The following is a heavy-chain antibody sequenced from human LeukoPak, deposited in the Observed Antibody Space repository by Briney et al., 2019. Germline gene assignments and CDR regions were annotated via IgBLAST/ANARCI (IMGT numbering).Heavy chain of an antibody. CDR2: IIPILGIA. CDR1: GGTFSSYA. CDR3: ASLTGTNWFDH. Sequence: SVKVSCKASGGTFSSYAISWVRQAPGQGLEWMGRIIPILGIANYAQKFQGRVTITADKSTSTAYVELSSLRSEDTAVYYCASLTGTNWFDHWGQGTLVTVYS. J-gene: IGHJ5*02. V-gene: IGHV1-69*04. D-gene: IGHD7-27*01.